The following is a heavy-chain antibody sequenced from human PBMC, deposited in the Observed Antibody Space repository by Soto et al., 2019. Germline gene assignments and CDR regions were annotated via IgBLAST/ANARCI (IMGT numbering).Heavy chain of an antibody. CDR3: AREGGGWFDP. D-gene: IGHD3-16*01. J-gene: IGHJ5*02. V-gene: IGHV1-69*08. Sequence: QVQLVQSGAEVKKPGSSVKVSCKASGGTFSSYTISWVRQAPGQGLEWMGRIIPILGIANYAQKFQGRVTITAEKSTSKAYMELSSLRSEDTAVYYCAREGGGWFDPWGQGTLVTVSS. CDR1: GGTFSSYT. CDR2: IIPILGIA.